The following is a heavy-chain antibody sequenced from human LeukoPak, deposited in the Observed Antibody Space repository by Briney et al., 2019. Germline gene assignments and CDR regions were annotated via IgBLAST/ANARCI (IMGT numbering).Heavy chain of an antibody. J-gene: IGHJ4*02. Sequence: GGSLRLSCSAPGFTFSTSAMHWVGQAPGKGLEYVSVVSSKGDSTYYADSVKGRFTVSRDNSENTVYLQMSSLRPDDTAVYYCVKSHPYFDCWGQGTLVTVSS. V-gene: IGHV3-64D*06. CDR2: VSSKGDST. CDR1: GFTFSTSA. CDR3: VKSHPYFDC.